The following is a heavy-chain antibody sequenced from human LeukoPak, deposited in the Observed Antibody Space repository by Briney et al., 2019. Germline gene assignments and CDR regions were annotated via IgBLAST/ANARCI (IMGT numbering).Heavy chain of an antibody. CDR3: ATEPPRIAAAVSQFDY. V-gene: IGHV1-24*01. D-gene: IGHD6-13*01. CDR1: GYTLTELS. J-gene: IGHJ4*02. CDR2: FDPEDGET. Sequence: HGASVKVSCKVSGYTLTELSMHWVRQAPGKGLEWMGGFDPEDGETIYAQKFQGRVTMTEDTSTDTAYMELSSLRSEDTAVYYCATEPPRIAAAVSQFDYWGKGTLVNGSS.